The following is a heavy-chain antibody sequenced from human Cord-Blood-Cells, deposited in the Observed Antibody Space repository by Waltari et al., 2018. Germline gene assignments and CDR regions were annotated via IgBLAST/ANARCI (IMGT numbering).Heavy chain of an antibody. CDR1: GGTFSSYA. CDR2: IIPILGIA. CDR3: ASPPKKYWDSYFDY. J-gene: IGHJ4*02. Sequence: QVQLVQSGAEVKKPGSSVKVSCKASGGTFSSYAISWVRQAPGQGLEWMGRIIPILGIANYAQKFQGRVTITADKSTSTAYMELSSLRSEDTAVYYCASPPKKYWDSYFDYWGQGTLVTVSS. V-gene: IGHV1-69*09. D-gene: IGHD3-22*01.